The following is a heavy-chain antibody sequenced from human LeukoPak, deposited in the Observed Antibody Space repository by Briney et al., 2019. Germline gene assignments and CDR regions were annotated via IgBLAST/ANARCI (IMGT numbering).Heavy chain of an antibody. CDR1: GFTFSTHT. J-gene: IGHJ4*02. V-gene: IGHV3-30*04. CDR2: IEADGRNK. D-gene: IGHD5/OR15-5a*01. Sequence: GGSLRLSCAPSGFTFSTHTMHWVRQAPGKGLERVAVIEADGRNKFHAESVRGRFTISRDNSRNTLYLQLDSLRSEDTAVYYCVRQSTGLDYWGQGTLVTVSS. CDR3: VRQSTGLDY.